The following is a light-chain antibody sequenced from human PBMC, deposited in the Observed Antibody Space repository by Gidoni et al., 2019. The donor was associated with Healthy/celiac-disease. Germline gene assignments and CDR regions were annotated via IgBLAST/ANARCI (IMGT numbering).Light chain of an antibody. V-gene: IGKV3-20*01. J-gene: IGKJ5*01. CDR2: GAS. CDR1: QSVSSSY. Sequence: EIVLTQSPGTLSLSPGESATHSCRASQSVSSSYLAWYQQKPGQAPKLLIYGASSRAPGIPDSFSGSGSGTDFSLTISRLEPEYFAVYYCQQYGSSPLFTFGQGTRLEIK. CDR3: QQYGSSPLFT.